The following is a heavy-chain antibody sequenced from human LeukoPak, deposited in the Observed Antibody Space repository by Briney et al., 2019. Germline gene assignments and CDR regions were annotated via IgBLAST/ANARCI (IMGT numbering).Heavy chain of an antibody. CDR3: ARDSYYYDSSGYYRFDY. Sequence: SETLSLTCTVSGGSISSYYWSWIRQPPGKGLEWIGYIYYSGSTNYNPSLKSRVTISVKTSKNQFSLKLRSVTAADTAVYYCARDSYYYDSSGYYRFDYWGQGTLVTVSS. D-gene: IGHD3-22*01. CDR1: GGSISSYY. V-gene: IGHV4-59*01. J-gene: IGHJ4*02. CDR2: IYYSGST.